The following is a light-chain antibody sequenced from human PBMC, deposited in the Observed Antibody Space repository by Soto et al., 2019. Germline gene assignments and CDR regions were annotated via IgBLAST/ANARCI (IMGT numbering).Light chain of an antibody. Sequence: EIVLTQSPGTLSLSPGERATLSCRASQSVSSGYLAWYQQKPGQAPRLLIYGASSRATGIPDRFSGSGSGTDFTLTISRLEPEDFAVYYCQQCGSSPITFGQGTRLEIK. J-gene: IGKJ5*01. CDR3: QQCGSSPIT. V-gene: IGKV3-20*01. CDR2: GAS. CDR1: QSVSSGY.